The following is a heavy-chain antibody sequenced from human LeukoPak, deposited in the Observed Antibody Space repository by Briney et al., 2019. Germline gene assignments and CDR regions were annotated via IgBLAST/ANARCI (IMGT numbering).Heavy chain of an antibody. J-gene: IGHJ4*02. D-gene: IGHD4-23*01. CDR2: ITPIFGTA. CDR3: ARGWLAETTVVTPYNY. Sequence: SVKVSCKASGYTFTDYYIHWVRQAPGQGLEWMGGITPIFGTAKYAQKFQGRVTITAVESMSTAYMELSSLRSEDTAVYYCARGWLAETTVVTPYNYWGQGTLVTVSS. CDR1: GYTFTDYY. V-gene: IGHV1-69*13.